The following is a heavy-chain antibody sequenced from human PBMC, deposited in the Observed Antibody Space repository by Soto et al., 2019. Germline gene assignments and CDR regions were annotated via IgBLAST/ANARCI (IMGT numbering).Heavy chain of an antibody. V-gene: IGHV4-31*03. CDR1: GGSISGGGDY. J-gene: IGHJ5*02. Sequence: PSETLSLTCTVSGGSISGGGDYWSWIRQHPGKGLEWIGYIYYSGSTYYNPSLKSRVTISVDTSKNQFSLKLSSVTAADTAVYYCARCYYGSGSYYKGRGWFDPWGQGTLVTVS. CDR2: IYYSGST. CDR3: ARCYYGSGSYYKGRGWFDP. D-gene: IGHD3-10*01.